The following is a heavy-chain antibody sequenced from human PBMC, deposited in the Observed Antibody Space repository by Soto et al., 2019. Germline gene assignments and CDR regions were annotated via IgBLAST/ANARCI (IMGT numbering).Heavy chain of an antibody. V-gene: IGHV4-39*01. CDR1: GGTISSSSYY. D-gene: IGHD5-18*01. Sequence: PSETLSLTCTVSGGTISSSSYYWGWLRKPPGKGLEWIGSIYYSGSTYYNPSLKSRVTISVDTSKNQFSLKLSSVTAADTAVYYCARQGMDTGYSVGFDYWGQGTLVTVSS. J-gene: IGHJ4*02. CDR2: IYYSGST. CDR3: ARQGMDTGYSVGFDY.